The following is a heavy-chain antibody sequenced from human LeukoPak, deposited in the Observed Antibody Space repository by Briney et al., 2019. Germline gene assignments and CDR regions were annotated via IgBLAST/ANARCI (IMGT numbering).Heavy chain of an antibody. Sequence: PGGSLRLSCAASGFTFSSYSMNWVRQAPGKGLEWVSSISSSSSYIYYADSVKGRFTISRDNAKNSLYLQMNSLRAEDTAVYYCAGVGDYYDSSGYSTGAFDIWGQGTMVTVSS. V-gene: IGHV3-21*01. J-gene: IGHJ3*02. D-gene: IGHD3-22*01. CDR1: GFTFSSYS. CDR2: ISSSSSYI. CDR3: AGVGDYYDSSGYSTGAFDI.